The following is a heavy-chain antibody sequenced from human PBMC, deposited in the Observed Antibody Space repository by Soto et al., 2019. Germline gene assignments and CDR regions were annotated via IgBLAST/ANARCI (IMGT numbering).Heavy chain of an antibody. CDR1: GFTFSSYA. CDR2: ISSNGGST. CDR3: ARDMGGGRPDY. Sequence: GGSLRLSCSASGFTFSSYAMHWVRQAPGKGLEYVSAISSNGGSTYCADSVKGSFTISRDNSKNTLYLQMNSLRDEDTAVYYCARDMGGGRPDYWGQGTLVTVSS. J-gene: IGHJ4*02. D-gene: IGHD2-15*01. V-gene: IGHV3-64*04.